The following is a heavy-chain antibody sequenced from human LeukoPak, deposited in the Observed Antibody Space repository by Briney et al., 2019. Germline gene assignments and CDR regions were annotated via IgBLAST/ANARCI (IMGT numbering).Heavy chain of an antibody. J-gene: IGHJ4*02. V-gene: IGHV4-34*01. CDR2: INHSGST. Sequence: SETLSLTCAVYGGSCSGYYWSWIRQPPGKGLEWIGEINHSGSTNYNPSLKSRVTISVDTSKNQFSLKLSPVTAADTAVYYCARGLGSSKPATPSYYFDYWGQGTLVTVSS. CDR3: ARGLGSSKPATPSYYFDY. D-gene: IGHD6-13*01. CDR1: GGSCSGYY.